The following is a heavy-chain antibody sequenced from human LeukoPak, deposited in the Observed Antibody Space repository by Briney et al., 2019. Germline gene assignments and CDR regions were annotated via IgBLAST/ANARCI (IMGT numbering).Heavy chain of an antibody. CDR1: GGSISSYY. CDR3: ARMLDDHYYGMDV. V-gene: IGHV4-59*01. CDR2: IYYSGST. J-gene: IGHJ6*02. D-gene: IGHD2-2*03. Sequence: SETLSLTCTVSGGSISSYYWSWIRQPPGKGLEWIGYIYYSGSTNYNPSLKSRVTISVDTSKNQFSLKLSSVTAADTAVYYCARMLDDHYYGMDVWGQGTTVTVSS.